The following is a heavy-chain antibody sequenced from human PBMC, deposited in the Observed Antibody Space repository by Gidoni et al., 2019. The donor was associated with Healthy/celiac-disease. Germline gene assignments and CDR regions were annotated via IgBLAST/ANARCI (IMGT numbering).Heavy chain of an antibody. CDR3: ARDPVGGVIVKEVLGFDI. J-gene: IGHJ3*02. V-gene: IGHV1-18*01. Sequence: QVQLVQSGAEAKKPGASVTVSCKASGYSFTCSGISSVRQAPGQGLEWMGRISAYNGNTNYAQKLQGRVTMTTDTSTSTDYMELRGLRSDDTAVYYCARDPVGGVIVKEVLGFDIWGQGTMVTVSS. CDR1: GYSFTCSG. CDR2: ISAYNGNT. D-gene: IGHD3-16*02.